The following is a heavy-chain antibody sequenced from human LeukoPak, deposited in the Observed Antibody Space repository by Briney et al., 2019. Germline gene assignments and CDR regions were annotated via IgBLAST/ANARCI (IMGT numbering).Heavy chain of an antibody. Sequence: GASVKVSCKASGYTFTSYYMHWLRQAPGQGLVWMGIINPSSGSTSYAQKFQGRVTMTRDTSTSTVYMELSSLRSEDTAVYYCARASGSYYGTHYFDYWGQGTLVTVSS. CDR1: GYTFTSYY. V-gene: IGHV1-46*01. J-gene: IGHJ4*02. CDR3: ARASGSYYGTHYFDY. D-gene: IGHD1-26*01. CDR2: INPSSGST.